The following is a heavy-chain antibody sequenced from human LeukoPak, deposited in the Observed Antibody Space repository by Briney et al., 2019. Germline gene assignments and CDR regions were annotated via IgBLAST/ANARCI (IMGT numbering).Heavy chain of an antibody. J-gene: IGHJ5*02. Sequence: GGSLRLSCADSGFTFSIYSMHWVRQAPGKGLVWVSRIKSDGSSTSYADSVKGRFTISRDNAKNTLYLQMDSLRVEDTAVYYCAKSDWFDPWGQGTLVTVSS. CDR1: GFTFSIYS. CDR2: IKSDGSST. V-gene: IGHV3-74*01. CDR3: AKSDWFDP.